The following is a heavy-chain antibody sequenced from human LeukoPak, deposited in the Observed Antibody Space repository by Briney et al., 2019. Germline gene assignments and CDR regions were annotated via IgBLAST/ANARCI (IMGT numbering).Heavy chain of an antibody. Sequence: SVKVSCKASGGTFSSYAISWVRQAPGQGLEWMGGIIPIFGTANYAQKFQGGVTITAGESTSTAYMELSSLRSEDTAVYYCARRHYYDSSGYYYVPWFDPWGQGTLVTVSS. J-gene: IGHJ5*02. CDR1: GGTFSSYA. CDR2: IIPIFGTA. D-gene: IGHD3-22*01. V-gene: IGHV1-69*13. CDR3: ARRHYYDSSGYYYVPWFDP.